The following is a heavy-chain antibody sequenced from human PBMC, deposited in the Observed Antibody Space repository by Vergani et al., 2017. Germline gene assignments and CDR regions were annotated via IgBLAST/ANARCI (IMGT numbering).Heavy chain of an antibody. Sequence: QVQLVQSGAEVKKPGASVKVSCKASGYTFTSYGISWVRQATGQGLEWMGWISAYNGNTNYAQKLQGRVTMTTDTSKSTAYMELRTLRSDDTAVYYCAREGYSSSWYGYYYYYMDVWGKGTTVTVSS. V-gene: IGHV1-18*01. CDR2: ISAYNGNT. J-gene: IGHJ6*03. CDR1: GYTFTSYG. D-gene: IGHD6-13*01. CDR3: AREGYSSSWYGYYYYYMDV.